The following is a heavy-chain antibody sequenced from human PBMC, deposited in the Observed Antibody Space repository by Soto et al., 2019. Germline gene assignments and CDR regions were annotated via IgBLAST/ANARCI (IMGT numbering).Heavy chain of an antibody. D-gene: IGHD6-13*01. CDR3: ARADVGLHAPLVDSSSWYGPYIDY. CDR1: GGSISSGDYY. Sequence: SETLSLTCTVSGGSISSGDYYWSWIRQPPGKGQEWIGYFYYSWSTYYNPSLKSRVTISVDTSKNQFSLKLSFVTAADTAVYYCARADVGLHAPLVDSSSWYGPYIDYWGQGTLVTVSS. J-gene: IGHJ4*02. CDR2: FYYSWST. V-gene: IGHV4-30-4*01.